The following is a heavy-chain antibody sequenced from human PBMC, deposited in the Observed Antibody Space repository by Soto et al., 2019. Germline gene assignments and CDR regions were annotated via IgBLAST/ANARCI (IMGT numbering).Heavy chain of an antibody. CDR2: INPNSGGT. CDR1: GYTFTGYY. Sequence: ASVKVSCKASGYTFTGYYMHWVRQAPGQGLEWMGWINPNSGGTNYAQKFQGRVTMTRDTSISTAYMELSRLRSDDTAVYYCAREMATIGNYFEYWGQGTLVTVSS. CDR3: AREMATIGNYFEY. J-gene: IGHJ4*02. V-gene: IGHV1-2*02. D-gene: IGHD5-12*01.